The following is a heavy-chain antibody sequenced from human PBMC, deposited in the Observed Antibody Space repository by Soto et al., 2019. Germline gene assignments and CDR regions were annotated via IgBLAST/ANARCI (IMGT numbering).Heavy chain of an antibody. J-gene: IGHJ4*02. Sequence: QVQLVQSGAEVKKPGSSVKVSCKASGGTFSSYTISWVRQAPGQGLEWMGRIIPILGIANYAQKFQGRVTITADKSTSTAYMELSSLRSEDTAVYYCARTYYYASSGYYPFDYWGQGTLVTVSS. CDR2: IIPILGIA. V-gene: IGHV1-69*02. CDR1: GGTFSSYT. D-gene: IGHD3-22*01. CDR3: ARTYYYASSGYYPFDY.